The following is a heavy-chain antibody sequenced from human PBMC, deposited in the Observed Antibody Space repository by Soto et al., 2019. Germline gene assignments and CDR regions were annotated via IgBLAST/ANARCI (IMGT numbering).Heavy chain of an antibody. Sequence: SETLSLTCTVSGGSISSSSYYWGWIRQPPGKGLEWIGSIYYSGSTYYNPSLKSRVTTSVDTSKNQFSLKLSSVTAADTAVYYCASTGIAVAGHYYYGMDVWGQGTTVTVSS. D-gene: IGHD6-19*01. CDR1: GGSISSSSYY. CDR2: IYYSGST. V-gene: IGHV4-39*01. CDR3: ASTGIAVAGHYYYGMDV. J-gene: IGHJ6*02.